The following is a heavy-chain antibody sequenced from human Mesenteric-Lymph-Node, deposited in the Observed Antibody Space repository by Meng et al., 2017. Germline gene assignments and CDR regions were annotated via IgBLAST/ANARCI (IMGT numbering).Heavy chain of an antibody. CDR2: IYYSGST. D-gene: IGHD3-10*01. J-gene: IGHJ2*01. V-gene: IGHV4-39*07. Sequence: GSLRLSCTVSGGSISSSSYYWGWIRQPPGKGLEWIGSIYYSGSTYYNPSLKSRVTISVDTSKNQFSRKLSSVTAADTAVYYCARRLVWFGEYDLWGRGTLVTVSS. CDR1: GGSISSSSYY. CDR3: ARRLVWFGEYDL.